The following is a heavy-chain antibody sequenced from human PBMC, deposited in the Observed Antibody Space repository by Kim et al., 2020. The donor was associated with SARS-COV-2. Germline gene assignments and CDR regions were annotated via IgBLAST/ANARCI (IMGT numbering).Heavy chain of an antibody. J-gene: IGHJ6*03. D-gene: IGHD3-10*01. CDR2: INHSGST. V-gene: IGHV4-34*01. Sequence: SETLSLTCAVYGGSFSGYYWSWIRQPPGKGLEWIGEINHSGSTNYNPSLKSRVTISVDTSKNQFSLKLSSVTAADTAVYYCARGRSITMVRGGPTSMDVWGKGTTVTVSS. CDR1: GGSFSGYY. CDR3: ARGRSITMVRGGPTSMDV.